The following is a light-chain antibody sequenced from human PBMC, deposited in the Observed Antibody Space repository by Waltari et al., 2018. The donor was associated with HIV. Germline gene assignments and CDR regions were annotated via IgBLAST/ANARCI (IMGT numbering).Light chain of an antibody. Sequence: QSALTQPASVYGSPGQSITIPCIGTSSDVGGYNLVSWYQHHPGKAPQLLIFEDTERPSGVSNRFSASKSGTTASLTISGLLAEDAADYYCCSYGGFTTYVFGSGTKVTVL. J-gene: IGLJ1*01. CDR2: EDT. V-gene: IGLV2-23*01. CDR1: SSDVGGYNL. CDR3: CSYGGFTTYV.